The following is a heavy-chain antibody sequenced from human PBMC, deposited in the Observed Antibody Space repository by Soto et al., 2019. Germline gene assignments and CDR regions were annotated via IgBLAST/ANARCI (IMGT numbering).Heavy chain of an antibody. CDR2: ISNDGDYK. J-gene: IGHJ4*02. CDR3: ARDEAFSAHSSLDY. Sequence: VQLVESGGGVVQPGRSLRLSCVASEFTFSSHLMHWVRQAPGKGLEWVAFISNDGDYKNYADSVKGRFTISRDNSKDTVYLGIHSLRPEDTALYHCARDEAFSAHSSLDYWGKGTLVIVS. D-gene: IGHD1-26*01. CDR1: EFTFSSHL. V-gene: IGHV3-30*03.